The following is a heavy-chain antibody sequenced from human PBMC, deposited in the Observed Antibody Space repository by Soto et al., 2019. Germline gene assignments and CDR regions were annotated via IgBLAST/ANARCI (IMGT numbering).Heavy chain of an antibody. CDR1: GFSISDNY. CDR2: LYSGGTAT. CDR3: AKDIDGSGSSQHYYYYVVDV. V-gene: IGHV3-66*02. Sequence: GGSLRLSCAASGFSISDNYMTWVRQAPGKGLEWVSVLYSGGTATSYADSVKGRFTLSRGNSKNTVFLQMNSLSAEDTAVYFCAKDIDGSGSSQHYYYYVVDVWGQGTTVTVSS. D-gene: IGHD3-22*01. J-gene: IGHJ6*02.